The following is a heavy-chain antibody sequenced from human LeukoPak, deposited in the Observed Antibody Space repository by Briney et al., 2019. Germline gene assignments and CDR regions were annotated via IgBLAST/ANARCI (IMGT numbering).Heavy chain of an antibody. V-gene: IGHV3-23*01. CDR3: AKDQYGGNPQYYFDY. D-gene: IGHD4-23*01. CDR1: GFTFSSYA. Sequence: PGGSLRLSCAASGFTFSSYAMSWFRQDPGKGLDWVSAISGSGGNTYYADSVKGRFTISRDNSKNTLYLQMNSLRAEDTAVYYCAKDQYGGNPQYYFDYWGQGTLVTVSS. J-gene: IGHJ4*02. CDR2: ISGSGGNT.